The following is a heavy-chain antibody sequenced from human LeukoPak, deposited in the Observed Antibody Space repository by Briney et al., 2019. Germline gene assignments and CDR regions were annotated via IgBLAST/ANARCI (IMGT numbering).Heavy chain of an antibody. V-gene: IGHV1-2*02. D-gene: IGHD4-17*01. CDR1: GYTFTGYY. J-gene: IGHJ6*02. Sequence: GASVKVSCKASGYTFTGYYMHWVRLAPGQGLDWMGWINPNSGGSNYAQKFQGRVTMTRDTSISTAYMELSRLRSDDTAVYYCARGTTVTSDYHYFGMDVWGQGTTVTVPS. CDR2: INPNSGGS. CDR3: ARGTTVTSDYHYFGMDV.